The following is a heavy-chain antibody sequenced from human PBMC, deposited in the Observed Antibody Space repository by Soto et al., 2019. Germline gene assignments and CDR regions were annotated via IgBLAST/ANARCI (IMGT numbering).Heavy chain of an antibody. CDR3: ARVLVGSWSYYRASETYLPDV. Sequence: EVQLVESGGGLVQPGGSLRLSCAASGFTVSSNYMSWVRQAPGKGLEWVSVIYSGGSTYYADSVKGRFTISRHNSKNTLYLQMNSLRAEDTAVYYCARVLVGSWSYYRASETYLPDVCGKGTTVTVSS. CDR1: GFTVSSNY. D-gene: IGHD3-10*01. J-gene: IGHJ6*04. CDR2: IYSGGST. V-gene: IGHV3-53*04.